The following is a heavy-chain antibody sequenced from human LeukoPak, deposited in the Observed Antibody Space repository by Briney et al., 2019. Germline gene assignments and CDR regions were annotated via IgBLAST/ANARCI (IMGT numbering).Heavy chain of an antibody. CDR1: GFTFSSYW. D-gene: IGHD6-13*01. CDR3: ARRIAAAAAPYYFDY. J-gene: IGHJ4*02. V-gene: IGHV3-74*01. CDR2: INSDGSST. Sequence: GRSLRLSCAASGFTFSSYWMHWVRQAPGKGLLWVSRINSDGSSTSYADSVKGRFTISRDNAKNTLYLQMNSLRAEDTAVYYCARRIAAAAAPYYFDYWGQGTLVTVSS.